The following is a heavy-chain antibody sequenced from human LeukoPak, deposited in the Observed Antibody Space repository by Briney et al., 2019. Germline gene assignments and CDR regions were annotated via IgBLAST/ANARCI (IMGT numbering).Heavy chain of an antibody. CDR1: GYTFTSYD. CDR3: ARVGSGLAAAGNYYYYYYMDV. D-gene: IGHD6-13*01. CDR2: MNPNSGNT. J-gene: IGHJ6*03. V-gene: IGHV1-8*01. Sequence: ASVKVSCKASGYTFTSYDINWVRQATGQGLEWMGWMNPNSGNTGYAQKFQGRVTMTRNTSISTAYMELSSLRSEDTAVYYCARVGSGLAAAGNYYYYYYMDVGGKGTTVTVSS.